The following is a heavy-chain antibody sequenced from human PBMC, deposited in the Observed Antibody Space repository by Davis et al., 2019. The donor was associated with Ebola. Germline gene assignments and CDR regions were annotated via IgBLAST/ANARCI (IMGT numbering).Heavy chain of an antibody. CDR3: AGGVVPAGRPYYYYGMDV. Sequence: ASVKVSCKASGYTFTSYGISWVRQAPGQGLEWMGWISAYNGNTNYAQKLQGRVTMTTDTSTSTAYMELRSLRSDDTAVYYCAGGVVPAGRPYYYYGMDVWGQGTTVTVSS. CDR1: GYTFTSYG. V-gene: IGHV1-18*01. J-gene: IGHJ6*02. D-gene: IGHD2-2*01. CDR2: ISAYNGNT.